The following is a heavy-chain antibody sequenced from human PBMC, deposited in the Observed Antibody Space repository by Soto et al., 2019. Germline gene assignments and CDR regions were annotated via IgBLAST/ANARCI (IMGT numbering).Heavy chain of an antibody. J-gene: IGHJ5*02. Sequence: QLQLQESGPGLVKPSETLSLTCSVSRGSIDSGGYYWGWIRQLPGEGLEWIGGIYSSGDTYYNPSLKSRVTISVDTSKNEFSLKLASVTAADTAVYYCEKQVGATRWLVTWGEGTLVVVSS. V-gene: IGHV4-39*01. CDR3: EKQVGATRWLVT. CDR2: IYSSGDT. D-gene: IGHD1-26*01. CDR1: RGSIDSGGYY.